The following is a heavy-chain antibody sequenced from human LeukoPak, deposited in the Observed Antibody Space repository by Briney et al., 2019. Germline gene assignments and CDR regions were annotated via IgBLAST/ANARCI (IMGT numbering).Heavy chain of an antibody. CDR3: AGSENYYDSSGYYPSSFDY. CDR1: GGSISSGGYY. V-gene: IGHV4-31*03. CDR2: IYYSGST. D-gene: IGHD3-22*01. Sequence: SETLSLTCTVSGGSISSGGYYWSWIRQHPGKGLEWIGYIYYSGSTYYNPSLKSRVTISVDTSKNQFSLKLSSVTAADTAVYYCAGSENYYDSSGYYPSSFDYWGQGTLVTVSS. J-gene: IGHJ4*02.